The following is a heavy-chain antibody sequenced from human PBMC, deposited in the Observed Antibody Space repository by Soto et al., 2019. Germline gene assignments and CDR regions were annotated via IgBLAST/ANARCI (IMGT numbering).Heavy chain of an antibody. CDR1: GFTFSTFA. V-gene: IGHV3-23*01. CDR2: ISGSGDGV. Sequence: PGGSLRLSCAASGFTFSTFALSWVRQAPGKGLEWVSAISGSGDGVDYADSVKGQFTISRDNSKNTLYPQMNSLRVGDTAVYYCAGPGYSSQDYWGQGTRVTVSS. J-gene: IGHJ4*02. CDR3: AGPGYSSQDY. D-gene: IGHD5-18*01.